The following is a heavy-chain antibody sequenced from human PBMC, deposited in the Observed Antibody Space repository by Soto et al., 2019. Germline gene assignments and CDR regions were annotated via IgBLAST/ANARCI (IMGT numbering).Heavy chain of an antibody. V-gene: IGHV3-23*01. CDR2: IRASGVST. D-gene: IGHD2-8*01. Sequence: DVQLLESGGGLVQPGGSLRLSCAASGFTFSSYAMSWVRQAPGKGLEWVSVIRASGVSTYYADSVKGRFTISRDNSKNTVYMQMNSLRADDTAVYYCGKPPGPHADYYYYGLDVWGQGTTVTVSS. J-gene: IGHJ6*02. CDR1: GFTFSSYA. CDR3: GKPPGPHADYYYYGLDV.